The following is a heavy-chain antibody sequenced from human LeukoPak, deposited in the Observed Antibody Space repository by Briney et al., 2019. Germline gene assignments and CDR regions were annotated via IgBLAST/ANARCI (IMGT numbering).Heavy chain of an antibody. Sequence: GGSLRLSCAATGFTFSSYGMHWVRQAPGKGLEWVAVISYDGSKKYYADSVKGRFTISRDNSKNTLYLQMNSLRAEDTAVYYCAKDIVVVPAAIDYYYYYGMDVWGQGTTVTVSS. CDR1: GFTFSSYG. CDR2: ISYDGSKK. J-gene: IGHJ6*02. CDR3: AKDIVVVPAAIDYYYYYGMDV. D-gene: IGHD2-2*01. V-gene: IGHV3-30*18.